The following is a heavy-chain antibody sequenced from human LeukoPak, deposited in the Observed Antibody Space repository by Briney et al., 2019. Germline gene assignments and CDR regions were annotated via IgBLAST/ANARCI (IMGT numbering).Heavy chain of an antibody. CDR3: ARDGNDSSGYYSL. D-gene: IGHD3-22*01. Sequence: GGSLRLSCAASGFTFSSYSMNWVRQAPGKGLEWVSSISSSSSYIYYADSVKGRLTISRDNAKNSLYLQMNSLRAEDTAVYYCARDGNDSSGYYSLWGQGTLVTVSS. J-gene: IGHJ4*02. CDR2: ISSSSSYI. CDR1: GFTFSSYS. V-gene: IGHV3-21*01.